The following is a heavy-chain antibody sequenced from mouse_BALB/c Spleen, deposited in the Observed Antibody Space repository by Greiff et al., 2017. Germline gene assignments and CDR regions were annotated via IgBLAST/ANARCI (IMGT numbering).Heavy chain of an antibody. Sequence: QVQLKESGAELAKPGASVKMSCKASGYTFTSYWMHWVQQRPGQGLEWIGYINPSSGYTNYNQKFKDKATLTADKSSSTAYMQLSSLTSEDSAVYYCARWYGNSSYWYFDVWGAGTTVTVSS. D-gene: IGHD2-10*02. CDR2: INPSSGYT. CDR3: ARWYGNSSYWYFDV. V-gene: IGHV1-7*01. CDR1: GYTFTSYW. J-gene: IGHJ1*01.